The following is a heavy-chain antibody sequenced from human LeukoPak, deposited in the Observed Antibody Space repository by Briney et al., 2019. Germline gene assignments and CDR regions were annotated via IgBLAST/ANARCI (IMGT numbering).Heavy chain of an antibody. D-gene: IGHD2-15*01. Sequence: GGSLRLSCAASGFTLSSYAMSWVRQAPGKGLEWVSAISGNGDSTYYADSVQGRFTISRDNSKSTLCLQMNSLRAEDTAVYYCAKQLGYCSDGSCYFPYWGQGTLVTVSS. CDR3: AKQLGYCSDGSCYFPY. CDR1: GFTLSSYA. J-gene: IGHJ4*02. CDR2: ISGNGDST. V-gene: IGHV3-23*01.